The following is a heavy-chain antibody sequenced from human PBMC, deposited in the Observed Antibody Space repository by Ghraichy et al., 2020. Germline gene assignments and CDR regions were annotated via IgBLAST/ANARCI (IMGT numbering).Heavy chain of an antibody. D-gene: IGHD3-3*01. J-gene: IGHJ6*02. Sequence: SETLSLTCTVSGGSISSSSYYWGWIRQPPGKGLEWIGNIYYSGSTYYNPSLKSRVTISVDTSKNQFSLKLTSVTAADTAVYYCGSGYYGDYYYYGMDVWGQGTTVTVSS. CDR1: GGSISSSSYY. V-gene: IGHV4-39*01. CDR2: IYYSGST. CDR3: GSGYYGDYYYYGMDV.